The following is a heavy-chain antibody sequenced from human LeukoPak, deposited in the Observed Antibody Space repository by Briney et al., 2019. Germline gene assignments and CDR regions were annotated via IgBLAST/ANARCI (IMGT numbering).Heavy chain of an antibody. CDR1: GFTFSSYA. V-gene: IGHV3-23*01. CDR2: ISGSGGST. Sequence: GGSLRLSCAASGFTFSSYAMSWVRQAPGKGLEWVSAISGSGGSTYYADSVKGRFTISRDNSKNTLYLQMNSLRAEDTAVYYRAKGLYDSSGYYYDYWGQGTLVTVSS. J-gene: IGHJ4*02. D-gene: IGHD3-22*01. CDR3: AKGLYDSSGYYYDY.